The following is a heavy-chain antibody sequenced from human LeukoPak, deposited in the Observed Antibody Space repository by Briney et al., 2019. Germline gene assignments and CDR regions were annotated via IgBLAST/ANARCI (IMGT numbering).Heavy chain of an antibody. Sequence: SGRSLRLSCAASGFTFSSCGMHWVRQAPGKGLEWVAVIWYDGSNKYYADSVKGRFTISRDNSKNTLYLQMNSLRAEDTAVYYCARHYSGYALYWGQGTLVTVSS. CDR1: GFTFSSCG. D-gene: IGHD5-12*01. CDR3: ARHYSGYALY. J-gene: IGHJ4*02. V-gene: IGHV3-33*01. CDR2: IWYDGSNK.